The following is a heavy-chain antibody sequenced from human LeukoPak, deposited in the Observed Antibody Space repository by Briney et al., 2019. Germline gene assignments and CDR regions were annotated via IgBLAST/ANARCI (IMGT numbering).Heavy chain of an antibody. D-gene: IGHD3-9*01. Sequence: SETLSLTCTVSGGSISSGGYYWSWLRQHPGKGLEWIGYIYYSGSTYYNPSLKSRVTISVDTSKNQFSLKLSSVTAADTAVYYCARVRGQMVTNYDILTGYYIPPSTYYYYGMDVWGQGSTVTVSS. CDR2: IYYSGST. CDR3: ARVRGQMVTNYDILTGYYIPPSTYYYYGMDV. CDR1: GGSISSGGYY. V-gene: IGHV4-31*03. J-gene: IGHJ6*02.